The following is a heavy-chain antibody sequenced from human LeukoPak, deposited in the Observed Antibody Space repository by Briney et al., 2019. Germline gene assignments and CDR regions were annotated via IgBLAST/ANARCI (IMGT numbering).Heavy chain of an antibody. CDR1: GFTFDDYA. Sequence: GGSLRLSCAASGFTFDDYAMHWVRQAPGKGLEWVSGISWNSGSIGYADSVKGRFTISRDNAKNSLYLQMNSLRAEDTALYYCAKDMSGRGGAFDIWGQGTMVTVSS. V-gene: IGHV3-9*01. CDR2: ISWNSGSI. CDR3: AKDMSGRGGAFDI. D-gene: IGHD1-26*01. J-gene: IGHJ3*02.